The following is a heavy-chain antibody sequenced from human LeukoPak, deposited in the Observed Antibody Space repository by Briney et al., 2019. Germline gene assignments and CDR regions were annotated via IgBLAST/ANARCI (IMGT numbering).Heavy chain of an antibody. D-gene: IGHD5-18*01. CDR1: GGSISSYY. CDR3: ARTLDVDTAMGDYYYMDV. J-gene: IGHJ6*03. CDR2: IYTSGST. Sequence: PSETLSLTCTVAGGSISSYYWSWIRQPAGKGLEWLGRIYTSGSTNYNPSLKSRVTISVDKSKNQFSLKLSSVTAADTAVYYCARTLDVDTAMGDYYYMDVWGKGTTVTVSS. V-gene: IGHV4-4*07.